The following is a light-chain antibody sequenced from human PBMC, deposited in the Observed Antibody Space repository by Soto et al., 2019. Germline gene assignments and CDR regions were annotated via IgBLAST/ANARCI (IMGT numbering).Light chain of an antibody. J-gene: IGKJ1*01. Sequence: DIQMTQSPSSLSASTGDRVTITCRASQSISFYLNWYQQKPGKAPRLLIYAATRLQSGVPSRFSGGGSGADFTLTVDSLQPEDLATYYCQQSYTTPHTFGQGTKVDIK. CDR1: QSISFY. CDR2: AAT. CDR3: QQSYTTPHT. V-gene: IGKV1-39*01.